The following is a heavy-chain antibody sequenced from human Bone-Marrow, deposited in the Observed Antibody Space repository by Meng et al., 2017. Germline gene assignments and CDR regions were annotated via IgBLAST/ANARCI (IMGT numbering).Heavy chain of an antibody. CDR3: ARGYGIVGANLGLYYFDY. CDR1: GGSFSGYY. CDR2: INHSGST. J-gene: IGHJ4*02. D-gene: IGHD1-26*01. Sequence: QVQIQQWGAGLLKPSATLSLTCAVYGGSFSGYYWSWIRQPPGKGLEWIGEINHSGSTNYNPSLKSRVTISVDTSKNQFSLKLSSVTAADTAVYYCARGYGIVGANLGLYYFDYWGQGTLVTVSS. V-gene: IGHV4-34*01.